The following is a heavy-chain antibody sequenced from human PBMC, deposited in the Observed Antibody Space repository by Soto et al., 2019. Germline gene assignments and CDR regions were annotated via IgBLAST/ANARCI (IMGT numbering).Heavy chain of an antibody. J-gene: IGHJ4*02. V-gene: IGHV3-30-3*01. CDR1: GFTFSSYA. CDR2: ISYDGSNK. CDR3: ARDSDILTGYPDY. D-gene: IGHD3-9*01. Sequence: QTGGSLRLSCAASGFTFSSYAMHWVRQAPGKGLEWVAVISYDGSNKYYADSVKGRFTISRDNSKNTLYLQMNSLRAEDTAVYYCARDSDILTGYPDYWGQG.